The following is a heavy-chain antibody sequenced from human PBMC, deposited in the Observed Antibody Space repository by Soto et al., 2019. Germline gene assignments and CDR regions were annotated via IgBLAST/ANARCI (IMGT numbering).Heavy chain of an antibody. D-gene: IGHD3-10*01. Sequence: PSETLSLTCTVSGDSVSDYYWSWIRQPAGKGLEWIGRGHASGTTNYNPSLKSRITMSVDTSTNQFSLKLTSVTAADTAVYYRARELSAITMVRGGWFDPWGQGTLVTVSS. CDR3: ARELSAITMVRGGWFDP. J-gene: IGHJ5*02. CDR2: GHASGTT. CDR1: GDSVSDYY. V-gene: IGHV4-4*07.